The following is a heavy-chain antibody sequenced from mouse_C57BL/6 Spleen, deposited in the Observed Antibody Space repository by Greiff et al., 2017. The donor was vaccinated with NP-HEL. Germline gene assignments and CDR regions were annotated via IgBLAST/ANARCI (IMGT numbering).Heavy chain of an antibody. CDR3: ARGELDY. J-gene: IGHJ2*01. D-gene: IGHD2-13*01. CDR2: IDPSDSEM. V-gene: IGHV1-52*01. Sequence: VQLQQSGAELVRPGSSVKLSCKASGYTFTSYWMHWVKQRPVQGLEWIGNIDPSDSEMHYNQKFKDKATLTVDKSSSTAYMQLSSLTSEDSAVYYCARGELDYWGQGTTLTVSS. CDR1: GYTFTSYW.